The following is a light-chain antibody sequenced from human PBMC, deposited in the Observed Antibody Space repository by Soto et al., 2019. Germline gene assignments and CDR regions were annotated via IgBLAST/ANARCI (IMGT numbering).Light chain of an antibody. CDR3: QRSYSTPT. CDR2: AAS. J-gene: IGKJ2*01. Sequence: DIQMTQTPSSLSASVGDRVTITCRASQSISSYLNWYQQKPGKAPKLLIYAASSLQSGVPSRFSGSGSGTDFTLTISILQPEDFATFYCQRSYSTPTLGQGTKVDI. CDR1: QSISSY. V-gene: IGKV1-39*01.